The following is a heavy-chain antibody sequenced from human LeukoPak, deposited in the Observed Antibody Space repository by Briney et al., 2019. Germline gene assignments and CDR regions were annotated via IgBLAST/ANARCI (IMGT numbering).Heavy chain of an antibody. D-gene: IGHD6-19*01. Sequence: PGGSLRLSCAASGFIFSTHWMNWVRQAPGKGLEWAAIIKGDGTGTLYADSVKGRFTISRDNTKSSLYLQINSLRAEDTAVYYCVGGGGWLPDFWGQGVLVTVSS. CDR1: GFIFSTHW. V-gene: IGHV3-7*01. CDR2: IKGDGTGT. CDR3: VGGGGWLPDF. J-gene: IGHJ4*02.